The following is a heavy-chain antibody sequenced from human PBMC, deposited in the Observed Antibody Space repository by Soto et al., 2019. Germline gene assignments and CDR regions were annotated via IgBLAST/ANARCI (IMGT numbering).Heavy chain of an antibody. J-gene: IGHJ6*02. CDR1: GFTFSSYG. V-gene: IGHV3-33*01. CDR3: AREHSSSWYTPWNYGMDV. D-gene: IGHD6-13*01. CDR2: IWYDGSNK. Sequence: LRLSCAASGFTFSSYGMHWVRQAPGKGLEWVAVIWYDGSNKYYADSVKGRFTISRDNSKDTLYLQMNSLRAEDTAVYYCAREHSSSWYTPWNYGMDVWGQGTTVTVSS.